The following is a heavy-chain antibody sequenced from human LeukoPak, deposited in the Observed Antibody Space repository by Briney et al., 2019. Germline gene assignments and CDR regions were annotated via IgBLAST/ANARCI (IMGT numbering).Heavy chain of an antibody. V-gene: IGHV3-7*05. CDR1: GFTFSSYW. J-gene: IGHJ4*02. D-gene: IGHD3-10*01. CDR3: ARTGGSGKYTYNFDY. Sequence: GGSLRLSCAASGFTFSSYWMSWVRQAPGKGLEWMANIKQDGSEKNYVDSVKGRFTISRDNAENSLYLHTNSLRAEDTAVYYCARTGGSGKYTYNFDYWGQGILVTVSS. CDR2: IKQDGSEK.